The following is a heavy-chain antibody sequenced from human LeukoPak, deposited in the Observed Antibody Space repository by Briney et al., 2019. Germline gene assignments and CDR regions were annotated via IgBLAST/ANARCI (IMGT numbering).Heavy chain of an antibody. CDR2: INSDGSSI. J-gene: IGHJ4*02. D-gene: IGHD6-19*01. CDR1: GFTFSSYW. CDR3: ARDGIEVAATQFDH. Sequence: GGSLRLSCAASGFTFSSYWMHWVRQAPGKGLVWVSRINSDGSSIRYADSVKGRFTISRDNAKNTLYLQMYSLRVEDTAVYYCARDGIEVAATQFDHWGQGILVTVSS. V-gene: IGHV3-74*01.